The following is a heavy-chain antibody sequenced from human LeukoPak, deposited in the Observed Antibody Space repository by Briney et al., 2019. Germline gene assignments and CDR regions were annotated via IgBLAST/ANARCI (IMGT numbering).Heavy chain of an antibody. CDR2: IYPGDSDT. CDR1: GYILAIYW. CDR3: ARGVEEFALSAEYFQH. D-gene: IGHD3-10*01. Sequence: GESLKISCKDSGYILAIYWIGWVRQMPGKGLEWMGIIYPGDSDTRYNPSFQGQVTISVDKSINTAYLQWSSLKASDTAMYYCARGVEEFALSAEYFQHWGQGTLVTVSS. V-gene: IGHV5-51*01. J-gene: IGHJ1*01.